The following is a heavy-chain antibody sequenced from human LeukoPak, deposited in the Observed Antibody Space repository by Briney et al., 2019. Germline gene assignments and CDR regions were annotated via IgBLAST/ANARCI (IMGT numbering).Heavy chain of an antibody. Sequence: GESLKISCKGSGYSFTSYWISWVRQMPGKGLEWMGRIDPSDSYTNYSPSFQGHVTISADKSISTAYLQWSSLKASDTAVYYCARTSSPQLGYYGMDVWGKGTTVTVSS. D-gene: IGHD6-13*01. CDR1: GYSFTSYW. J-gene: IGHJ6*04. CDR2: IDPSDSYT. CDR3: ARTSSPQLGYYGMDV. V-gene: IGHV5-10-1*01.